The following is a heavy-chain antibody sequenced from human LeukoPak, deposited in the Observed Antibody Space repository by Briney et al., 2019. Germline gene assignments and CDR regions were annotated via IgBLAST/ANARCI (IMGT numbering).Heavy chain of an antibody. CDR1: GFTFSSYA. CDR3: AKGESPIGTLYTVTRGSSVDY. Sequence: GGSLRLSCAASGFTFSSYAMSWVRQAPGKGLEWVSAISGSGGSTYYADSVKGRFTISRDNSKNTLYLQMNSLRAEDTAVYYCAKGESPIGTLYTVTRGSSVDYWGQGTLVTVSS. D-gene: IGHD4-17*01. J-gene: IGHJ4*02. CDR2: ISGSGGST. V-gene: IGHV3-23*01.